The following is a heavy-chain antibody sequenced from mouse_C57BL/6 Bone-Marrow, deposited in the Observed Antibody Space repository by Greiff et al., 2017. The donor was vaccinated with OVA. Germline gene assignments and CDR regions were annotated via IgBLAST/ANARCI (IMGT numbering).Heavy chain of an antibody. Sequence: EVHLVESGGGLVQPGGSLSLSCAASGFTFTDYYMSWVRQPPGKALEWLGFIRNKANGYTTEYSASVKGRFTISRDNSQSILYLQMNALRAEDSATYYCARYDYGSSLWFAYWGQGTLVTVSA. CDR1: GFTFTDYY. J-gene: IGHJ3*01. D-gene: IGHD1-1*01. CDR2: IRNKANGYTT. CDR3: ARYDYGSSLWFAY. V-gene: IGHV7-3*01.